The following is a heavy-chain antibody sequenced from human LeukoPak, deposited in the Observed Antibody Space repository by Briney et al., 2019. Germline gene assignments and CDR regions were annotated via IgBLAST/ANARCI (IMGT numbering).Heavy chain of an antibody. Sequence: GASVRVSCTASGYIFISYDINWVRQAPGQGLEWMGWISAYNGNTNYAQKLQGRVTMTTYTSTSTAYMELRSLRSDDTAVYYFARGGSGMDVWGQGTTVTVSS. CDR2: ISAYNGNT. CDR3: ARGGSGMDV. J-gene: IGHJ6*02. V-gene: IGHV1-18*01. CDR1: GYIFISYD. D-gene: IGHD1-26*01.